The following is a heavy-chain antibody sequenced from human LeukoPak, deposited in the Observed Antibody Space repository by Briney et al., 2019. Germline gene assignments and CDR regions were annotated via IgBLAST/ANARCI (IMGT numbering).Heavy chain of an antibody. CDR3: AKVHYVSSGAYYFVY. Sequence: GGSLRLSCAASGVTFSSYAMSWVRQAPGKGLEGVSAMSGSGGSTYYAVSVKGRFTSSRDNSKNALYLQMNSLGAEDRAVYCCAKVHYVSSGAYYFVYWGQGALVTVSS. D-gene: IGHD3-22*01. V-gene: IGHV3-23*01. CDR1: GVTFSSYA. CDR2: MSGSGGST. J-gene: IGHJ4*02.